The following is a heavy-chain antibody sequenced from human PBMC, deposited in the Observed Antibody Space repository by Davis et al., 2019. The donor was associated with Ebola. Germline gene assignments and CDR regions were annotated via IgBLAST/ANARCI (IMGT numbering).Heavy chain of an antibody. CDR1: GYTFTNYY. CDR2: INPYSGGT. D-gene: IGHD3-3*01. J-gene: IGHJ4*02. CDR3: ARDRADYDLWSGNFNFDY. V-gene: IGHV1-2*06. Sequence: ASVKVSCKASGYTFTNYYMHWVRQAPGQGLEWMGRINPYSGGTNYARKFQGRVTMTRDTSISTAYMELSRLTSDDTAVYHCARDRADYDLWSGNFNFDYWGQGTLVTVSS.